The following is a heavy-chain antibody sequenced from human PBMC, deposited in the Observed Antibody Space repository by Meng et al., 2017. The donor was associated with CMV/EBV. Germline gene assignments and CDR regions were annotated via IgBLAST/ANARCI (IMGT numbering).Heavy chain of an antibody. D-gene: IGHD6-13*01. Sequence: GGSLRLSCAASGFTFSSYGMHWVRQAPGKGLEWVVFIRYDGSNKYYADSVKGRFTISRDNSKNTLYLQMNSLRAEDTAVYYCANQYSSSWGGGYFDYWGQGTLVTVSS. CDR1: GFTFSSYG. CDR2: IRYDGSNK. J-gene: IGHJ4*02. V-gene: IGHV3-30*02. CDR3: ANQYSSSWGGGYFDY.